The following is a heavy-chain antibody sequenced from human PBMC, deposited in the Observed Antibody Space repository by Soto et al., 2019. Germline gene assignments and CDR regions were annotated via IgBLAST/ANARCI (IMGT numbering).Heavy chain of an antibody. V-gene: IGHV1-3*01. CDR2: INAANGDT. CDR3: VRRHVSATGIGWLGP. CDR1: GYTFASYG. Sequence: SFKLSSKASGYTFASYGIPWVRQAPGQMLEWMGWINAANGDTKYSPKFQGRVTITRDTSASTAYMELSSLRSEDTAVYYCVRRHVSATGIGWLGPSGQTSLVT. D-gene: IGHD6-13*01. J-gene: IGHJ5*02.